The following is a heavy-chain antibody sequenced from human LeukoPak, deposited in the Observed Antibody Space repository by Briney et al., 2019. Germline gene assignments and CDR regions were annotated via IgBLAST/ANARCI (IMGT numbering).Heavy chain of an antibody. CDR2: ISYDGSNK. CDR1: GFTFSSYA. V-gene: IGHV3-30-3*01. Sequence: PGGSLRLSCAASGFTFSSYAMHWVRQAPGKGLEWVAVISYDGSNKYYADSVKGRFTISRDNSKNTLYLQMNSLRAGDTAVYYCARGRWGAFDIWGQGTMVTVSS. CDR3: ARGRWGAFDI. J-gene: IGHJ3*02. D-gene: IGHD7-27*01.